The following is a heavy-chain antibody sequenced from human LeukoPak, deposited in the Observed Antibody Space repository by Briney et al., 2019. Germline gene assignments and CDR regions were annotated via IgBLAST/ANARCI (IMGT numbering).Heavy chain of an antibody. D-gene: IGHD1-26*01. V-gene: IGHV3-23*01. CDR2: MNPSGVST. CDR3: AKTSYIGRGNWFDP. J-gene: IGHJ5*02. CDR1: GFTFSSYA. Sequence: PGGSLRLSCAASGFTFSSYAMSWVRQAPGKGLEWVSAMNPSGVSTYYADSVKGRFTISRDNSKNTLYLQMNSLRAEDAAVYYCAKTSYIGRGNWFDPWGQGTLVTVSS.